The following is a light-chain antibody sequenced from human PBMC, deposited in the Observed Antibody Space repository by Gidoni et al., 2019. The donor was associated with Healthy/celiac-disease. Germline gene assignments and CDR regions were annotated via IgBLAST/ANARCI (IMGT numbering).Light chain of an antibody. CDR1: QGISSY. CDR3: QQLNSYRFT. V-gene: IGKV1-9*01. Sequence: IQLTQSPSSLSASVGDRVTITCRASQGISSYLPWYQQKPGKAPKLLIYAASTLQSGVPSRFSGSGSGTDFTLTISSLQPEDFATYYCQQLNSYRFTFGPGTKVDIK. J-gene: IGKJ3*01. CDR2: AAS.